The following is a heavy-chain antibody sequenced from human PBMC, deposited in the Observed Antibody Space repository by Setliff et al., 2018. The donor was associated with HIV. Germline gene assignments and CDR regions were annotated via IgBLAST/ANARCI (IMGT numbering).Heavy chain of an antibody. V-gene: IGHV1-69*13. J-gene: IGHJ5*02. CDR3: ATLNEYAYQTGGWFDP. Sequence: SVKVSCKASGGGFSNHAITWVRQAPGQGLEWMGVIIPIFTTTDYAQKFRGRLTINADESTDTAYMELRSLRSADTAIYYCATLNEYAYQTGGWFDPWGQGPPVTVSS. D-gene: IGHD3-16*01. CDR2: IIPIFTTT. CDR1: GGGFSNHA.